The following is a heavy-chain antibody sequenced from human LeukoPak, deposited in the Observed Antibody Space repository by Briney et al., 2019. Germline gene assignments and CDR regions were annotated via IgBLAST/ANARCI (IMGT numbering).Heavy chain of an antibody. V-gene: IGHV3-30*18. CDR1: AFTFSSYG. D-gene: IGHD6-19*01. Sequence: GGSLRLSCAASAFTFSSYGMHWVRQAPGKGLEWVAVISYDGGNKYYAASVKGRFTISRDNFKNTLYLQMNSLRAEDTALYYCAKEYGGGKSNYYFAMDVWGQGTTVTV. J-gene: IGHJ6*02. CDR3: AKEYGGGKSNYYFAMDV. CDR2: ISYDGGNK.